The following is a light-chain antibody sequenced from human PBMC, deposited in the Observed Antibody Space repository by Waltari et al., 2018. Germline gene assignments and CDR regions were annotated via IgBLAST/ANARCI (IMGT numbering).Light chain of an antibody. CDR2: TAS. Sequence: DIQLTQSPSFLSASVGDRVTITCRSSQGVGNYLAWYQQKAGKAPKLLIHTASTLQGGVPSRFSGSGSGTEFTLKISSLQPEDFATYYCQQRNSYPITFGQGTRLEIK. CDR3: QQRNSYPIT. V-gene: IGKV1-9*01. J-gene: IGKJ5*01. CDR1: QGVGNY.